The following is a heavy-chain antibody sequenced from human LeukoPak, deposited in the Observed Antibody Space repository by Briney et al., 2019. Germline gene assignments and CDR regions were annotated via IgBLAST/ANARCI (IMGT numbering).Heavy chain of an antibody. V-gene: IGHV3-48*01. CDR2: ISTASSAI. D-gene: IGHD5-18*01. CDR3: AREARGYSYGARYDIDY. J-gene: IGHJ4*02. CDR1: GFPFSSYT. Sequence: GSLRLSFAASGFPFSSYTMNWVRPAPGKGLERVSYISTASSAIDYADSVKGRFTVSRDNAKNSLYLQMNSLRAEDTAVYYCAREARGYSYGARYDIDYWGQGTLVTVSS.